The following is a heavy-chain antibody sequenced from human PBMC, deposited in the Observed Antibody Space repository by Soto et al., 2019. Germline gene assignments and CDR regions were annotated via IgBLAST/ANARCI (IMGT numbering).Heavy chain of an antibody. CDR1: GGSISSSGYY. CDR3: ARGHHSSGYCFDY. D-gene: IGHD3-22*01. J-gene: IGHJ4*02. V-gene: IGHV4-31*03. Sequence: QVQLQESGPGLVKPSHTLSLTCTVSGGSISSSGYYWSWILQHPGKGLEWIGYIYYSGSTYYNPSLKSRVTISVDTSKNQFALKLSSVTAADTAVYYCARGHHSSGYCFDYWGQGTLVTVSS. CDR2: IYYSGST.